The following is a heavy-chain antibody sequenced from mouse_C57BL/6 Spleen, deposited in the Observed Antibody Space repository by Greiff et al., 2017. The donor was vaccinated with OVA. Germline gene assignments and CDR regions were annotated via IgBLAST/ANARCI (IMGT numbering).Heavy chain of an antibody. D-gene: IGHD2-4*01. CDR3: ARHDYDGYFDV. CDR1: GYTFTDYY. J-gene: IGHJ1*03. Sequence: EVQLQQSGPELVKPGASVKISCKASGYTFTDYYMNWVKQSHGKSLEWIGDINPNNGGTSYNQKFKGKATLTVDKSSSTAYMELRSLTSEDSAVYYCARHDYDGYFDVWGTGTTVTVSS. CDR2: INPNNGGT. V-gene: IGHV1-26*01.